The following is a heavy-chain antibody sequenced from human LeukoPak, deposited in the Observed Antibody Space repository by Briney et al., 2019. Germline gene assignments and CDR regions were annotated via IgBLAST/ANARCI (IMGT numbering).Heavy chain of an antibody. D-gene: IGHD2-21*02. CDR2: IWYDGSNK. Sequence: GGSLLLSCAASGFIFSDYGMHWVRAAPGKGLEWVAVIWYDGSNKYYADSVEGRFTISRDNAKNTLYLQMNSLRAEDTAVYYCARGPHIVVVTAIDYWGQGTLVTVSS. J-gene: IGHJ4*02. V-gene: IGHV3-33*01. CDR1: GFIFSDYG. CDR3: ARGPHIVVVTAIDY.